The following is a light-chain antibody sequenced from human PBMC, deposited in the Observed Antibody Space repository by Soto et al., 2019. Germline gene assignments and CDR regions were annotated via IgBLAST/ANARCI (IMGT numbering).Light chain of an antibody. CDR1: QSVSNNY. J-gene: IGKJ1*01. Sequence: EIVLTQSPGTLSLSPGERATLSCRASQSVSNNYLAWYQQKPGQAPRLLIYGASNRATGIPYRFSGSGSGADFTLTVSRLEPEDFAVYYCQQYKAFGQGTKVDI. CDR2: GAS. CDR3: QQYKA. V-gene: IGKV3-20*01.